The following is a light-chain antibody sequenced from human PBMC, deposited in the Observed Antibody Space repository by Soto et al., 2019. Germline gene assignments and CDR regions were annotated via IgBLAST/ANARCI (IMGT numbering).Light chain of an antibody. V-gene: IGKV1-39*01. Sequence: DIQMTQSPSSLSASVGDRVTITCRASQTISSYLNWYQQKPGKAPKLLIYTASSLESGVPSRFSGSGSGTDFTLTISSLQPEDFATYYCQQSYSTPLTFGPGTKVDFK. CDR2: TAS. CDR1: QTISSY. J-gene: IGKJ3*01. CDR3: QQSYSTPLT.